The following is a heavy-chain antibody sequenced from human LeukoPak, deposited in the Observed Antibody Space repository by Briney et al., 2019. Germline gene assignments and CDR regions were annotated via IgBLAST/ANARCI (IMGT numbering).Heavy chain of an antibody. D-gene: IGHD3-3*01. Sequence: QPGGSLRLXCAASGFTFSGSAMHWVRQASGKGLEWVGRIRSKANSYATAYAASVKGRFTISRDDSKNTAYLQMNSLKTEDTAVYYCLVLRFLEWEVDYWGQGTLVTVSS. J-gene: IGHJ4*02. CDR1: GFTFSGSA. V-gene: IGHV3-73*01. CDR3: LVLRFLEWEVDY. CDR2: IRSKANSYAT.